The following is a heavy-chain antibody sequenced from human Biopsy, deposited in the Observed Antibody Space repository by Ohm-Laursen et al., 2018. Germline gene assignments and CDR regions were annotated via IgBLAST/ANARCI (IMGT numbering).Heavy chain of an antibody. CDR3: ALQSVAQMKNFDY. Sequence: GASVKVSCKASGYKFTSYGMSWVRQAPGQGFEWMGWISPKSGGTNYAQKFQGNITMTKNTSMSTAYMEMSRLRSDDTAVYYCALQSVAQMKNFDYWGQGTLVTVSS. CDR1: GYKFTSYG. V-gene: IGHV1-2*02. CDR2: ISPKSGGT. D-gene: IGHD6-19*01. J-gene: IGHJ4*02.